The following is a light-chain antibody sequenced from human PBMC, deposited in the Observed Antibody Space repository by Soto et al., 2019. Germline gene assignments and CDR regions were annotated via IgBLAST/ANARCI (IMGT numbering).Light chain of an antibody. V-gene: IGLV2-11*01. CDR2: DVT. CDR1: NSEIGGYNY. CDR3: CSYAGRYNFWV. J-gene: IGLJ3*02. Sequence: QSALTQPRSVSGSPGQSVTISCTGTNSEIGGYNYVSWYQQHPGKAPKVIIYDVTRRPSGVPDRFSGSKSGSTASLTISGLQAEDEADYYCCSYAGRYNFWVFGGGTKLTVL.